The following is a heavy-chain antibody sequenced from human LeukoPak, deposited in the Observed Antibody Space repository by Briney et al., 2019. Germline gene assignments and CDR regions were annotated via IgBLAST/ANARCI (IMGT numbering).Heavy chain of an antibody. D-gene: IGHD6-6*01. CDR2: INPSGGST. CDR3: ARESGSSDAFDI. CDR1: GYTFTSYY. J-gene: IGHJ3*02. Sequence: ASVKVSCKASGYTFTSYYMHWVRQAPGQGLEWMGIINPSGGSTSYAQKFQGRVTITADESTSTAYMELSSLRSEDTAVYYCARESGSSDAFDIWGQGTMVTVSS. V-gene: IGHV1-46*01.